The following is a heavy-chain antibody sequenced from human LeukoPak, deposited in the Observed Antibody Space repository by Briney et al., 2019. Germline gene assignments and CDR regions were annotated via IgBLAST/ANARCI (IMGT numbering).Heavy chain of an antibody. CDR2: ISGSGTYT. CDR3: AKVGIRGGYFTSASTFDY. CDR1: GFTFSNYA. Sequence: PGGSLRLSCSDSGFTFSNYAMSWVRQAPGKGLEWVSAISGSGTYTYYADSVKGRFTISRDNSKNTLYLQMNSLRAEDTAVYFCAKVGIRGGYFTSASTFDYWGQGTLVTVSS. D-gene: IGHD5-24*01. J-gene: IGHJ4*02. V-gene: IGHV3-23*01.